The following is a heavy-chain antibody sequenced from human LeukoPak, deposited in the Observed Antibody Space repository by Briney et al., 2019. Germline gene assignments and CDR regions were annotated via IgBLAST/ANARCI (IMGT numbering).Heavy chain of an antibody. J-gene: IGHJ4*02. CDR3: ARDLGDESFDY. CDR1: GGSISSYY. D-gene: IGHD4-17*01. Sequence: SETLSLTCTVSGGSISSYYWSWIWQPPGKGLEWIGYIYYSGSTNYNPSLKSRVTISVDTSKNQFSLKLSSVTAADTAVYYCARDLGDESFDYWGQGTLVTVSS. CDR2: IYYSGST. V-gene: IGHV4-59*01.